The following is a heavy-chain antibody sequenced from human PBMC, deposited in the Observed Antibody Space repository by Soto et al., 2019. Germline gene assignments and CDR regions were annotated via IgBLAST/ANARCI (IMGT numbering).Heavy chain of an antibody. V-gene: IGHV3-23*01. CDR3: AKMSDFWSGSPTYHFDY. CDR1: GFSFSAYA. CDR2: ISGSGSSR. D-gene: IGHD3-3*01. Sequence: GGSLRLSCAASGFSFSAYAMSWVRQAPGKGLEWVSVISGSGSSRYYADSVKGRFTISRDNSKKTLYVQMNSLRAEDTAVYYCAKMSDFWSGSPTYHFDYWGQGTQVTVSS. J-gene: IGHJ4*02.